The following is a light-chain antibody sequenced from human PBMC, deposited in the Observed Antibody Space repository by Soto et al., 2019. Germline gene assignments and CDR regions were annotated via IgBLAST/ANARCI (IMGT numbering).Light chain of an antibody. Sequence: EIVLTQSPGILSLSPGERATLSCRASQPVSSSYLAWYQQKPGQAPRLLIYGASTRATGIPDRFSGSGSGTDLTLIISRLEPGDFAVYYCQQCGISTWPFGQGTKVDIK. CDR2: GAS. CDR1: QPVSSSY. CDR3: QQCGISTWP. J-gene: IGKJ1*01. V-gene: IGKV3-20*01.